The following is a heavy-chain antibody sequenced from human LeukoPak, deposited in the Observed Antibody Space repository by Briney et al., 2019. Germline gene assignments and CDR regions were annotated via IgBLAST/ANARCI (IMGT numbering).Heavy chain of an antibody. J-gene: IGHJ4*02. CDR2: IYYSGST. V-gene: IGHV4-39*01. D-gene: IGHD6-6*01. CDR1: GGSISSSSYY. CDR3: ARGQYSPRVFGY. Sequence: PSETLSLTCTVSGGSISSSSYYWGWIRQPPGKGLEWIGSIYYSGSTYYNPSLKSRVTISVDTSKNQFSLKLSSVTAADTAVYYCARGQYSPRVFGYWGQGTLVTVSS.